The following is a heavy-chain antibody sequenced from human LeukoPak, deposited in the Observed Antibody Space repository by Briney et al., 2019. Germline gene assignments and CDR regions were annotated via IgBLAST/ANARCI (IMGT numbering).Heavy chain of an antibody. Sequence: PGESLKISFQGSGYCFTTYWSGWVRQMPGKGLEWMGIIYPADSDTRYSPPFQGQVTISADKSISTAYLQWSSLKASDTAMYYCARLDGYNPDYWGQGTLVTVSS. J-gene: IGHJ4*02. CDR2: IYPADSDT. CDR3: ARLDGYNPDY. D-gene: IGHD5-24*01. V-gene: IGHV5-51*01. CDR1: GYCFTTYW.